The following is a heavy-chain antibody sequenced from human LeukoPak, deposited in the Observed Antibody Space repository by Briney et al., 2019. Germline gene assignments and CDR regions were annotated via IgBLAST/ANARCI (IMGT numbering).Heavy chain of an antibody. D-gene: IGHD3-10*01. CDR3: ASLYGSGSYEDY. V-gene: IGHV1-69*02. CDR2: IIPILGIA. CDR1: GYTFTGYY. J-gene: IGHJ4*02. Sequence: SVKVSCKASGYTFTGYYMHWVRQAPGQGLEWMGRIIPILGIANYAQKFQGRVTITADKSTSTAYMELSSLRSEDTAVYYCASLYGSGSYEDYWGQGTLVTVSS.